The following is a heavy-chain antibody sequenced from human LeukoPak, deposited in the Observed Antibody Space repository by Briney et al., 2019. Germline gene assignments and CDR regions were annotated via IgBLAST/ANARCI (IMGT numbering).Heavy chain of an antibody. CDR3: AREIIQLPGYDY. V-gene: IGHV3-53*01. CDR1: GFTVSSNY. CDR2: IYSGGSI. D-gene: IGHD5-18*01. Sequence: SGGSLRLSCAASGFTVSSNYMSWVRQVPGKGLEWVSVIYSGGSIYYADSVKGRFTISRDNSKNTLYLQMNSLRAEDTAVYYCAREIIQLPGYDYWGQGTLVTVSS. J-gene: IGHJ4*02.